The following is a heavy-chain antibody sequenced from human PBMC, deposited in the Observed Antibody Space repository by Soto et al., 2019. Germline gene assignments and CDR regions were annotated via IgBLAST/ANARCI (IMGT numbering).Heavy chain of an antibody. CDR3: AREVQVHTPAFGY. CDR2: ISPMFGAA. D-gene: IGHD3-10*01. CDR1: GGTFNTYA. J-gene: IGHJ4*02. V-gene: IGHV1-69*19. Sequence: QVQLVQTGAEMKKPGSSVKVSCQSSGGTFNTYAMNWVRQAPGQGPEWMGDISPMFGAANYAPKFQGRVTMTADESTGTSYMQLRCLTSEDTDLYFCAREVQVHTPAFGYWGQGTLVTVS.